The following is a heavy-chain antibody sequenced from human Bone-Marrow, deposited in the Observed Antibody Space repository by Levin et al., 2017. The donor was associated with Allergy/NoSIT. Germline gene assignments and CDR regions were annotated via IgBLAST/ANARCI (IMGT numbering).Heavy chain of an antibody. CDR1: GFTFSGYS. Sequence: NTGGSLRLSCLGSGFTFSGYSMDWVRQAPGKGLEWVSSISSSSSDKYYGDSVKGRFTISRDNAKNSLYLQMNSLRAEDTGVYYCVKAVNYNSLGLLLAEDDWGQGTQVTVSS. D-gene: IGHD2/OR15-2a*01. J-gene: IGHJ4*02. CDR3: VKAVNYNSLGLLLAEDD. CDR2: ISSSSSDK. V-gene: IGHV3-21*01.